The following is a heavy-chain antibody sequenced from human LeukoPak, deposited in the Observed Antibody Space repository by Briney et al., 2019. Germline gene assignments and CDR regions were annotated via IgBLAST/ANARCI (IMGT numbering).Heavy chain of an antibody. CDR3: SRQWEQLPYYFDY. J-gene: IGHJ4*02. Sequence: PGGSLRLSCTGSGFTVGDYSLSWFRQAPGKGLGWVGFIRSKGNGGTTEYAASVKGRFIISRDDSKSIAYLQMNSLKSDDTGLYYCSRQWEQLPYYFDYWGQGTLVTVSS. CDR2: IRSKGNGGTT. V-gene: IGHV3-49*03. D-gene: IGHD1/OR15-1a*01. CDR1: GFTVGDYS.